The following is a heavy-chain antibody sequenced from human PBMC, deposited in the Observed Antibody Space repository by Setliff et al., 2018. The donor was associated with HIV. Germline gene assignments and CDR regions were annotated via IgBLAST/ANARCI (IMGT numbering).Heavy chain of an antibody. CDR2: INFGST. Sequence: LSLTCNVSGDSISSRYWTWIRQPPGKGLEWIGYINFGSTTYNPSLKSRVTISLDTSKNQFSLKLSSATAADTAVYYCARDRWNHGIIIAVADWFDPWGQGTLVTVSS. J-gene: IGHJ5*02. V-gene: IGHV4-59*11. D-gene: IGHD6-19*01. CDR1: GDSISSRY. CDR3: ARDRWNHGIIIAVADWFDP.